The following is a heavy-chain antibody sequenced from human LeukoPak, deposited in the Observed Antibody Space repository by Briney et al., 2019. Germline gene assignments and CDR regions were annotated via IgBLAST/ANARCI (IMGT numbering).Heavy chain of an antibody. V-gene: IGHV4-59*01. Sequence: SETLSLTCTVSGGSISSNYWSWIRQPPGKGLEWIGYIYDGGTTNYNPSLKSRATISEDTSKNQFSLKLSSVTAADTAVYYCARSAGGWSYFDYWGQGTLVTVFS. J-gene: IGHJ4*02. D-gene: IGHD6-19*01. CDR2: IYDGGTT. CDR3: ARSAGGWSYFDY. CDR1: GGSISSNY.